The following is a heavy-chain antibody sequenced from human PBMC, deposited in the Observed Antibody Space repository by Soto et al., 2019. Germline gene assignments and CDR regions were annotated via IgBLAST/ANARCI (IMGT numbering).Heavy chain of an antibody. D-gene: IGHD4-17*01. CDR3: AKDPWGTVTGAFDI. V-gene: IGHV3-23*01. CDR2: ITRSGGST. Sequence: EVQLLESGGGLVQPGGSLRLSCAASGFTFSSYAMSWVRQAPGKGLAWVSTITRSGGSTYYADSVKGRFTISRDNSKNTLYLQMNSLRAEDKAVYYCAKDPWGTVTGAFDIWGQGTMVTVSS. J-gene: IGHJ3*02. CDR1: GFTFSSYA.